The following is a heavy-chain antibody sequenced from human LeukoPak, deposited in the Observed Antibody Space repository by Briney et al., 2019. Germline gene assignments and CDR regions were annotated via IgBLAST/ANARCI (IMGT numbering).Heavy chain of an antibody. Sequence: GASVKVSCKASGGTFGRYAISWVRQAPGQGLEWMGRIIPIFGTANYAQKFQGRVTITTDESTSTAYMELSSPRSEDTAVYYCARDRERITMVRGVYGAFDIWGQGTMVTVSP. V-gene: IGHV1-69*05. CDR3: ARDRERITMVRGVYGAFDI. D-gene: IGHD3-10*01. CDR2: IIPIFGTA. CDR1: GGTFGRYA. J-gene: IGHJ3*02.